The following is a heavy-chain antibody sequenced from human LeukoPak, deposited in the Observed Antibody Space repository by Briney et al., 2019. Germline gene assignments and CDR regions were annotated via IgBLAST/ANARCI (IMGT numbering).Heavy chain of an antibody. CDR2: IFYSGST. CDR1: GGSISSSNW. V-gene: IGHV4-4*02. D-gene: IGHD3-22*01. Sequence: ASETLSLTCAVSGGSISSSNWWSWVRQPPGKGLEWIGNIFYSGSTYYSPSLRSRVTISLDTSRNQFSLKLNSVTAADTAVYYCARGSGDYYDSSGYYYRAFDIWAKGQWSPSLQ. CDR3: ARGSGDYYDSSGYYYRAFDI. J-gene: IGHJ3*02.